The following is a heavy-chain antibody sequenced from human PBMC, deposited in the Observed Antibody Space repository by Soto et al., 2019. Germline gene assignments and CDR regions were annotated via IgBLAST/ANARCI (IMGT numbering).Heavy chain of an antibody. Sequence: QPGGSLRLSCAASGFTFSSYGMHWVRQAPGKGLEWVAVISYDGSNKYYADSVKGRFTISRDNSKNTLYLQMNSLRAEDTAVYYCAKIIAARKQAYYYYGMDVWGQGTTVTVSS. CDR3: AKIIAARKQAYYYYGMDV. CDR2: ISYDGSNK. V-gene: IGHV3-30*18. CDR1: GFTFSSYG. J-gene: IGHJ6*02. D-gene: IGHD6-6*01.